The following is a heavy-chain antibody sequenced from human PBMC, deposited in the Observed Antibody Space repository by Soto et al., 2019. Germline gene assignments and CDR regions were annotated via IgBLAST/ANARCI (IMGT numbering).Heavy chain of an antibody. V-gene: IGHV3-48*03. J-gene: IGHJ3*02. CDR3: ARGLEYYFKPGVFDI. D-gene: IGHD1-26*01. CDR1: GFTLSSSE. CDR2: VGSSGNTK. Sequence: VGSLRLSCAASGFTLSSSEMNWVRQAPGKGLEWVSYVGSSGNTKYYADSVKGRFTISRDNAKNSLYLQMNSLRAEDTAVYYCARGLEYYFKPGVFDIWGQGTMVTVSS.